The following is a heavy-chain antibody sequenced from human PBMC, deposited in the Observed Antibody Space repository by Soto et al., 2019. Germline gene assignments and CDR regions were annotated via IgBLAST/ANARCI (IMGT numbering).Heavy chain of an antibody. CDR2: INPDKGNT. V-gene: IGHV1-3*01. CDR1: GFKFGDNL. J-gene: IGHJ3*01. D-gene: IGHD2-8*02. Sequence: QVQLVQSGAEVRKPGASVNISCWASGFKFGDNLINWVRQAPGQSLEWMGWINPDKGNTRYSQTFQGRVTISRRSSASIAYVEVTDLTSEDTAVYYCARAILSVGPRANDAFDVWGQGTMVSVSS. CDR3: ARAILSVGPRANDAFDV.